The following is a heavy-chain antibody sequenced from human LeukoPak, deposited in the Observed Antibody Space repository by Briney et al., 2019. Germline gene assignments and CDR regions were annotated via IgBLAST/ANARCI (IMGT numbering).Heavy chain of an antibody. V-gene: IGHV3-7*01. CDR1: GFTFSNFW. D-gene: IGHD3-10*01. Sequence: GGSLRLSCAASGFTFSNFWMTWVRQAPGKGLEWVANIKEDGSEKYYVDSVKGRFTISRDNAKNSLDLQMNSLRVEDTGIYYCVKVAKYYYGSETYYFFEHWGQGTPVTASS. CDR2: IKEDGSEK. J-gene: IGHJ4*02. CDR3: VKVAKYYYGSETYYFFEH.